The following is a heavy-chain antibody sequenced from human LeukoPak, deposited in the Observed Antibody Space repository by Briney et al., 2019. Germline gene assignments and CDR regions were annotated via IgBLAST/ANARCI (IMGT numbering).Heavy chain of an antibody. J-gene: IGHJ3*02. D-gene: IGHD2-8*01. V-gene: IGHV4-34*01. CDR2: IYHSGST. CDR1: GGSFSGYY. Sequence: PSETLSLTCAVYGGSFSGYYWSWIRQPPGMGLEWIGYIYHSGSTYYNPSLKSRVTISVDRSKNQFSLKLTSVTAADTAVYYCAREAGFCTNGVCYHDAFDIWGQGTMVTVSS. CDR3: AREAGFCTNGVCYHDAFDI.